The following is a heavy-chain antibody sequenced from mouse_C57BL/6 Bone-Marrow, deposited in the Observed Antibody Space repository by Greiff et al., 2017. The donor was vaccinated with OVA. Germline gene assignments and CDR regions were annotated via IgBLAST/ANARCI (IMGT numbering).Heavy chain of an antibody. CDR1: GFNIKDDY. J-gene: IGHJ4*01. V-gene: IGHV14-4*01. Sequence: DVKLQESGAELVRPGASVKLSCTASGFNIKDDYMHWVKQRPEQGLEWIGWIDPENGDTEYASKFQGKATITADTSSNTAYLQLSSLTSEDTAVYYCTTGSRIYYGNYNAMDYWGQGTSVTVSS. CDR2: IDPENGDT. CDR3: TTGSRIYYGNYNAMDY. D-gene: IGHD2-1*01.